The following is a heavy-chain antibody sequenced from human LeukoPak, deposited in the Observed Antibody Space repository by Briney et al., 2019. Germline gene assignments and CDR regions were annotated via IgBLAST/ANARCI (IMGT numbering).Heavy chain of an antibody. Sequence: SETLSLTCTVSGGSVSSDYYYWSSVRQPPGKVPKRIGCIHFSGNTNYNPSLRSRVTISLDTSKNQFSLRLRSATAADTAMYYCATRPPGESYVPYLDFWGQGIPVTVSS. CDR1: GGSVSSDYYY. CDR2: IHFSGNT. D-gene: IGHD2-2*01. CDR3: ATRPPGESYVPYLDF. J-gene: IGHJ4*02. V-gene: IGHV4-61*01.